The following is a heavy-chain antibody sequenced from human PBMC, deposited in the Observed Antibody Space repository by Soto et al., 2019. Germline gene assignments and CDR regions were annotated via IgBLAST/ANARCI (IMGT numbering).Heavy chain of an antibody. CDR2: IYSGGYT. CDR1: GFTVSNNY. J-gene: IGHJ4*02. Sequence: EVQLVESGGGLIQPGGSLRLSCAVSGFTVSNNYMSWVRQAPGKGLEGVSVIYSGGYTAYGDSVKGRFTISRDNSKQPLYFQIKTPGAAAPGVFYCATNPGGGGYWGQGTLVTVSS. CDR3: ATNPGGGGY. D-gene: IGHD3-10*01. V-gene: IGHV3-53*01.